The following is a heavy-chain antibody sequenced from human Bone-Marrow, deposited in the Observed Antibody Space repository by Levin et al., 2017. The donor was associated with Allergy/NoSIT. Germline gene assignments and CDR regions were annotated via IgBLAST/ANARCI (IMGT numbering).Heavy chain of an antibody. Sequence: ASVKVSCKASGYTFTGYYMHWVRQAPGQGLEWMGWINPNSGGTNYAQKFQGRVTMTRDTSISTAYMELSRLRSDDTAVYYCARYMITFGGVIVLSWFDPWGQGTLVTVSS. D-gene: IGHD3-16*02. J-gene: IGHJ5*02. CDR3: ARYMITFGGVIVLSWFDP. CDR1: GYTFTGYY. V-gene: IGHV1-2*02. CDR2: INPNSGGT.